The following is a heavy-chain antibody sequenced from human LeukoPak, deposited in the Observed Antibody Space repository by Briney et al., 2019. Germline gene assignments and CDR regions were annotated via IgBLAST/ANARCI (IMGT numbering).Heavy chain of an antibody. V-gene: IGHV3-33*01. CDR3: AREMKYSSSWSHFVY. CDR2: IWYDGSNK. Sequence: QPGRSLRLSCAASGFTFSSYGMHWVRQAPGKGLEWVAVIWYDGSNKYYADSVKGRFTISRDNSKNTLYLQMTSLRAEDTAVYYCAREMKYSSSWSHFVYWGQGGLVSVSS. J-gene: IGHJ4*02. CDR1: GFTFSSYG. D-gene: IGHD6-13*01.